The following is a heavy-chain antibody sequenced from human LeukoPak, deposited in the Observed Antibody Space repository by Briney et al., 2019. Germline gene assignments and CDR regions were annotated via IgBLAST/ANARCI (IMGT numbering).Heavy chain of an antibody. J-gene: IGHJ4*02. Sequence: SETLSLTCTVSGGSVSSGSYYWSWIRQPPGKGLEWIGYIYYSGSTNYNPSLKSRVTISVDTSKNQFSLKLSSVTAADTAVYYCARALAGYGSGSYYIDYWGQGTLVTVSS. CDR2: IYYSGST. CDR3: ARALAGYGSGSYYIDY. CDR1: GGSVSSGSYY. D-gene: IGHD3-10*01. V-gene: IGHV4-61*01.